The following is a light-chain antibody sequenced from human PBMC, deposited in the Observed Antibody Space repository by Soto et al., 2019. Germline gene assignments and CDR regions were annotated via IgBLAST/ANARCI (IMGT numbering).Light chain of an antibody. J-gene: IGLJ1*01. CDR3: CSYAATTHV. CDR1: SSDVGGYNY. CDR2: DVS. V-gene: IGLV2-11*01. Sequence: QSVLTQPPSVSGSPGQSVTISCTGTSSDVGGYNYVSWYQQLPGKAPKLMIYDVSKRPSGVPDRFSGSNSGNTASLTISRLQAEDEADYYCCSYAATTHVFGTGTKLTVL.